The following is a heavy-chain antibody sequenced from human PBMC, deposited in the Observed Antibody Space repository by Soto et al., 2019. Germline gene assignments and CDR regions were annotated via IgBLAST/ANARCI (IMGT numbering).Heavy chain of an antibody. D-gene: IGHD1-26*01. Sequence: PSETLSLTCAVSGGSISSGGYSWSWIRQPPGKGLEWIGYIYYSGSTNYNASLKSRVTISVDTSKNQFSLKLSSVTAADTAVYYCARRYGGNFDYWGQGTLVTVSS. CDR1: GGSISSGGYS. J-gene: IGHJ4*02. V-gene: IGHV4-61*08. CDR2: IYYSGST. CDR3: ARRYGGNFDY.